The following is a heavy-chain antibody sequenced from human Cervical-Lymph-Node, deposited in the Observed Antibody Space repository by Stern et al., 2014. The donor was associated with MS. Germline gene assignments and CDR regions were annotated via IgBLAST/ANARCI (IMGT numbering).Heavy chain of an antibody. J-gene: IGHJ4*02. CDR2: IIPIFGTA. V-gene: IGHV1-69*01. CDR3: ATVGDHYDSSGYYYGS. D-gene: IGHD3-22*01. CDR1: GGTFTSYA. Sequence: VQLVESGAEVKKPGSSVKGSCKASGGTFTSYAISWVRQAPGQGLEWMGGIIPIFGTAHYAQKFQGRVTITADESTSTAYMDLRSLRSEDTAIYYCATVGDHYDSSGYYYGSWGQGTQVTVSS.